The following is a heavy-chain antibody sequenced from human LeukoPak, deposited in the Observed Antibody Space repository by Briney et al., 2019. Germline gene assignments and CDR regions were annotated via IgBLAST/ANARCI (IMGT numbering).Heavy chain of an antibody. CDR3: ARLQRKSRRGYYYMDV. CDR2: INHSGST. CDR1: GGSFSGYY. D-gene: IGHD6-13*01. J-gene: IGHJ6*03. V-gene: IGHV4-34*01. Sequence: SETLSLTCAVYGGSFSGYYWSWIRQPPGKGLEWIGEINHSGSTNYNPSLKSRVTISVDTSKNQFSLKLSSVTAADTAVYYCARLQRKSRRGYYYMDVWGKGTTDTVSS.